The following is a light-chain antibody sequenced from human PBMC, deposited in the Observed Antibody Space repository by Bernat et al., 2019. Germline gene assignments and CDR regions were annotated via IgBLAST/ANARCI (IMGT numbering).Light chain of an antibody. J-gene: IGKJ3*01. V-gene: IGKV2-28*01. Sequence: DIVMTQSPLSLPVTPGEPASISCRSSQSLLHSNGYNYLDWYLQKPGQSPQLLIYLGSNRASGVPDRFSGSGSGTDFTLRISRVEAEDVRVYYCMQALKTFTFGPGTKVDIK. CDR3: MQALKTFT. CDR1: QSLLHSNGYNY. CDR2: LGS.